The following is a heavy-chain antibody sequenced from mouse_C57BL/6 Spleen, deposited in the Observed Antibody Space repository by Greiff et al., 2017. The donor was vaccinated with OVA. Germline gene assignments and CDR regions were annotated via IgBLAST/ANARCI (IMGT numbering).Heavy chain of an antibody. J-gene: IGHJ4*01. D-gene: IGHD1-1*01. CDR1: GYTFTSYW. V-gene: IGHV1-69*01. CDR2: IDPSDSYT. Sequence: VQLQQPGAELVMPGASVKLSCKASGYTFTSYWMHWVKQRPGQGLERIGEIDPSDSYTNYNQKFKGKSTLTVDKSSSTAYMQLSSLTSEDSAVYYCARRTTDYAMDYWGQGTSVTVSS. CDR3: ARRTTDYAMDY.